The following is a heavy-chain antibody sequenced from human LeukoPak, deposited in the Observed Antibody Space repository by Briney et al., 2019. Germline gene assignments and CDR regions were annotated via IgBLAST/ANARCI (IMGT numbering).Heavy chain of an antibody. Sequence: GGSLRLSCAASGFTFETYWMHWVRQAPGKGLEWVSCINGYGSITNYADSVKGRFTISRDNAKNTLYLQMNSLRVEDTAVYYCARRDRGFDYWGQGTLVTVSS. J-gene: IGHJ4*02. CDR3: ARRDRGFDY. CDR1: GFTFETYW. D-gene: IGHD5-24*01. CDR2: INGYGSIT. V-gene: IGHV3-74*01.